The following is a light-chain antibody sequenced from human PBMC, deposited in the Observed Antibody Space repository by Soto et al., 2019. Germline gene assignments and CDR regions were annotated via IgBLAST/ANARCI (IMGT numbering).Light chain of an antibody. Sequence: IQMTQSPSTLSAAVGDSVSFTCRASQSISSWLAWYPQRPGKAPKLLIYEASSLESGVPSRFSGSGSGTEFTLTISSLQPDEFATYYCQQYNSYWGTFGQGTKLDIK. J-gene: IGKJ1*01. V-gene: IGKV1-5*01. CDR1: QSISSW. CDR3: QQYNSYWGT. CDR2: EAS.